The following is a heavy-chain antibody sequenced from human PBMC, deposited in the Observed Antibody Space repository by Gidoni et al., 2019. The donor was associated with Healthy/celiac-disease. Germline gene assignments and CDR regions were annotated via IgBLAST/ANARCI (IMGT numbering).Heavy chain of an antibody. Sequence: QVQLVESGGGLVKPGGSLRLSCAASGFTFSDYYMSWIRQAPGRGLEWVSYMSSSGSTIYYADSVKGRFTISRDNAKNSLYLQMNSLRAEDTAVYYCARGRPIYGTVTADDAFDIWGQGTMVTVSS. CDR3: ARGRPIYGTVTADDAFDI. V-gene: IGHV3-11*01. D-gene: IGHD4-17*01. J-gene: IGHJ3*02. CDR2: MSSSGSTI. CDR1: GFTFSDYY.